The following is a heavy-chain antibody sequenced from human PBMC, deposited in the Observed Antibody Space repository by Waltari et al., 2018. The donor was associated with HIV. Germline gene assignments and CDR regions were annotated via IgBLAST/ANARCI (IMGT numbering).Heavy chain of an antibody. V-gene: IGHV4-61*02. J-gene: IGHJ4*02. CDR1: GSPISSGSYY. Sequence: QVQLQESGPGLVKPSQTLSLTCTVSGSPISSGSYYWNWIRQPAGKGLEWIGRIYTSGSTNYNPSLKSRVTISIDTSKNHFSLKLSSVTAADTAVYYCARWSGYYRSFHYWGQGTLVTVSS. CDR2: IYTSGST. D-gene: IGHD3-3*01. CDR3: ARWSGYYRSFHY.